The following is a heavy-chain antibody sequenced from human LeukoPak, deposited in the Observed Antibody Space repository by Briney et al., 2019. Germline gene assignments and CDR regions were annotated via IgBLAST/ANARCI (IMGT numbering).Heavy chain of an antibody. CDR2: IYYSGST. Sequence: PSETLSLTCAVYGGSFSGYYWGWIRQPPGKGLEWIGSIYYSGSTYYNPSLKSRVTISVDTSKNQFSLKLSSVTAADTAVYYCARHYSELRDYYYYGMDVWGQGTTVTVSS. CDR3: ARHYSELRDYYYYGMDV. CDR1: GGSFSGYY. V-gene: IGHV4-39*01. J-gene: IGHJ6*02. D-gene: IGHD1-7*01.